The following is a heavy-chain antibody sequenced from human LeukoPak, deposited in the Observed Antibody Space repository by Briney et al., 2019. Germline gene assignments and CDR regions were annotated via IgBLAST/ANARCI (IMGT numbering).Heavy chain of an antibody. CDR3: ARASDVRFLEWSLPPDY. V-gene: IGHV4-61*02. Sequence: SETLSLTCTVSGGSISSGRYYWNWIRQPAGKGLEWIGRIYTSGSTNYNPSLKSRITISVDTSKNQFSLKLSSVTAADTAVYYCARASDVRFLEWSLPPDYWGQGTLVTVSS. J-gene: IGHJ4*02. D-gene: IGHD3-3*01. CDR1: GGSISSGRYY. CDR2: IYTSGST.